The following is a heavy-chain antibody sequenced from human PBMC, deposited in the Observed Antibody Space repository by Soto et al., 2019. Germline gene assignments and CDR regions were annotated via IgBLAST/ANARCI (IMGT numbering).Heavy chain of an antibody. V-gene: IGHV4-30-2*06. D-gene: IGHD3-10*01. Sequence: QLQLRESGSGLVKPSETLSLTCTVSGGSISSGGYSWSWIRQSPEKGLEWLGCIYPTGTTYYHPSLKSRVPRSVDTARNQFSLNPTPVTAADTARYFCARAPPGPSPRWVLWGQGTTVTVSS. J-gene: IGHJ6*02. CDR2: IYPTGTT. CDR1: GGSISSGGYS. CDR3: ARAPPGPSPRWVL.